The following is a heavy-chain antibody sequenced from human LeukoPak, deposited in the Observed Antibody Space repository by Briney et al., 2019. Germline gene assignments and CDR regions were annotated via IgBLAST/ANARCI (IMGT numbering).Heavy chain of an antibody. Sequence: GGSLRLSCAASGFTFSSYGMHWVRQAPGKGLEWVAVISYDGSNKYYADSVKGRFTISRDNSKNTLYLQMNSLRAEDTAVYYCAKGLRYYYEPWGQGTLVTVSS. CDR2: ISYDGSNK. CDR3: AKGLRYYYEP. D-gene: IGHD3-22*01. V-gene: IGHV3-30*18. CDR1: GFTFSSYG. J-gene: IGHJ5*02.